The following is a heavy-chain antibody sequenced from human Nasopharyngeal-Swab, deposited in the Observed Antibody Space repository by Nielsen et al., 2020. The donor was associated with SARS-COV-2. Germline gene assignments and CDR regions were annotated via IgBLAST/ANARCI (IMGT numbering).Heavy chain of an antibody. CDR1: GDSIAYSTFY. V-gene: IGHV4-39*01. J-gene: IGHJ4*02. CDR2: IYYNGNT. D-gene: IGHD6-13*01. CDR3: VRSSSWYYFDY. Sequence: ASLRLSSTVSGDSIAYSTFYWGWIRQPPGKGLEWIGNIYYNGNTYQNPSLKSRLTISVDKSKNQFSMQLSSVTAADTAVYYCVRSSSWYYFDYWAQGTQVTVSS.